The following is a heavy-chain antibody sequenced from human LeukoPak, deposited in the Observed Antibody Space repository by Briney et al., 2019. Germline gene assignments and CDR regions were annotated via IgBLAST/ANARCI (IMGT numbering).Heavy chain of an antibody. CDR1: GFTFSSYA. J-gene: IGHJ4*02. V-gene: IGHV3-23*01. Sequence: GGSLRLSCAASGFTFSSYAMSWVRQAPGKGLEWVSAISGSGGSTYYADSVKGRFTISRDNSKNTLYLQMNSLRAEDTAVYYCAKARGGYCSGGSCYPTFDYWGQGTLVTVSS. D-gene: IGHD2-15*01. CDR3: AKARGGYCSGGSCYPTFDY. CDR2: ISGSGGST.